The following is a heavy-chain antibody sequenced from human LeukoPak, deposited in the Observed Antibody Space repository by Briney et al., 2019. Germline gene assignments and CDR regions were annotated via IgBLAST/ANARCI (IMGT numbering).Heavy chain of an antibody. CDR1: GFIFSTSA. J-gene: IGHJ6*02. V-gene: IGHV3-23*01. D-gene: IGHD3-22*01. Sequence: PGASLRLSCAASGFIFSTSAMTWVRQAPGKGLDWLSYITASGTTYYTDSVKGRFTISRDTSNNTLYLQMNGLRADDTALYYCAKDRYDTSVWPYYYAMDVWGQGTTVTVSS. CDR2: ITASGTT. CDR3: AKDRYDTSVWPYYYAMDV.